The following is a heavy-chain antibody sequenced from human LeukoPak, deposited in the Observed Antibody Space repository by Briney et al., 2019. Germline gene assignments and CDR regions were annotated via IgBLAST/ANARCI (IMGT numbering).Heavy chain of an antibody. CDR1: GYTFTGYY. CDR3: AREEDCVSDCYLVGDY. CDR2: INPNSGGT. V-gene: IGHV1-2*02. J-gene: IGHJ4*02. D-gene: IGHD2-21*02. Sequence: ASVKVSCKASGYTFTGYYIHWVRQAPGQGLEWMGWINPNSGGTNYAQKFQGRVTMTRDTSINTAYMELSRLRSDDTAVYYCAREEDCVSDCYLVGDYWAREPWSPSPQ.